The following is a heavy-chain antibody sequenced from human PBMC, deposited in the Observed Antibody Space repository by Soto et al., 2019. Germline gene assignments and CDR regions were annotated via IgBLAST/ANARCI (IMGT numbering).Heavy chain of an antibody. V-gene: IGHV3-23*01. CDR1: GFTFRMYS. CDR2: ITGNGGT. J-gene: IGHJ4*02. D-gene: IGHD3-22*01. Sequence: GGSLRLSCAASGFTFRMYSMTWVRQAPGKGLEWVSTITGNGGTSYADFVRGRFTISRDNSKNTLYLQMNSLRADDTAVYYCAKDAPGSGWLSDYWGQGTLVTVSS. CDR3: AKDAPGSGWLSDY.